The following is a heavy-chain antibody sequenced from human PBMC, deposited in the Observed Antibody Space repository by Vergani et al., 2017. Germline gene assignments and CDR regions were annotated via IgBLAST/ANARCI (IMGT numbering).Heavy chain of an antibody. D-gene: IGHD5-18*01. CDR2: INPNSGGT. J-gene: IGHJ4*02. CDR3: AKDRGYSYGSLWDFDY. CDR1: GYTFTGYY. V-gene: IGHV1-2*02. Sequence: QVQLVQSGAEVKKPGASVKVSCKASGYTFTGYYMHWVRQAPGQGLEWMGWINPNSGGTNYAQKFQGRVTMTRDTSISTAYMELSRLRSDDTAVYYCAKDRGYSYGSLWDFDYWGQGTLVTVSS.